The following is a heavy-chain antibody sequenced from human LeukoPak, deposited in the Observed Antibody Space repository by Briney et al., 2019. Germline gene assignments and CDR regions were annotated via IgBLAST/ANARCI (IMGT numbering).Heavy chain of an antibody. CDR2: IYYSGST. Sequence: SETLSLTCTVSDYSISSGYYWGWIRQPPGKGLGWIWTIYYSGSTYYNPSLKSRVTISVDTSKNQFSLKLSSVTAADTAVYYCARGGLNPNAFDIWGQGTMVTVSS. CDR1: DYSISSGYY. V-gene: IGHV4-38-2*02. J-gene: IGHJ3*02. D-gene: IGHD3-16*01. CDR3: ARGGLNPNAFDI.